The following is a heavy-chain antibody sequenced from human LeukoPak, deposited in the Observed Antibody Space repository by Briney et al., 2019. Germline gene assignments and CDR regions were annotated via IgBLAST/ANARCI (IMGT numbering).Heavy chain of an antibody. J-gene: IGHJ3*02. CDR1: GFTFSSYW. D-gene: IGHD3-10*01. CDR3: ARGDYYGSGSYYHDVFDI. V-gene: IGHV3-7*03. Sequence: GGSLRLSCAASGFTFSSYWMSWVRQAPGKGLEWLGNIKPDGSEKHYVDSVEGRLTIARDNAKNSLYLQMNSLRAEDTAVYYCARGDYYGSGSYYHDVFDIWGQGTMVTVSS. CDR2: IKPDGSEK.